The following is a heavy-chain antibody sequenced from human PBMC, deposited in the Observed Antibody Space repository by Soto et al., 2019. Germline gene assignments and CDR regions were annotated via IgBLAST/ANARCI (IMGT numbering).Heavy chain of an antibody. Sequence: QVQLVQSGAEVKKPGASVKVSCKAPGYTFTKYGITWVRQAPGQDFEWMGWIDTYNNHTKYTEKLQGRVTLTTATSTTTAYMELRSLRSDDTAVYYCARDLWSGQSLDYWGQGTLVTVSS. CDR3: ARDLWSGQSLDY. D-gene: IGHD3-3*01. J-gene: IGHJ4*02. CDR1: GYTFTKYG. V-gene: IGHV1-18*01. CDR2: IDTYNNHT.